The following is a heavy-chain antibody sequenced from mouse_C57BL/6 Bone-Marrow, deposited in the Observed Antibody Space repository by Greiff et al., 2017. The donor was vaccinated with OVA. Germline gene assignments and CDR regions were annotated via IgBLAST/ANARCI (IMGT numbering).Heavy chain of an antibody. V-gene: IGHV1-22*01. Sequence: VHVKQSGPELVKPGASVKMSCKASGYTFTDYNMHWVKQSHGKSLEWIGYINPNNGGTSYNQKFKGKATLTVNKSSSTAYMELRSLTSEDSAVYYCARRSYSNYGFAYWGQGTLVTVSA. J-gene: IGHJ3*01. CDR2: INPNNGGT. CDR1: GYTFTDYN. CDR3: ARRSYSNYGFAY. D-gene: IGHD2-5*01.